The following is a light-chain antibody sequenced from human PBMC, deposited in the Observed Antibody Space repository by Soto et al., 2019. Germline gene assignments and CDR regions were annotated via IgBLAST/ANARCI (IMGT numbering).Light chain of an antibody. CDR1: QSIGSF. J-gene: IGKJ1*01. V-gene: IGKV1-5*03. CDR2: KAS. Sequence: DIQMTQSPSTLSASVGDRVTITCRASQSIGSFLAWYQQKPGKTPKLLIYKASILEGGVPSRFSGRRSRTEFTIPISSLQHDDFATHYSQQYASYWTFGQGTKVDMK. CDR3: QQYASYWT.